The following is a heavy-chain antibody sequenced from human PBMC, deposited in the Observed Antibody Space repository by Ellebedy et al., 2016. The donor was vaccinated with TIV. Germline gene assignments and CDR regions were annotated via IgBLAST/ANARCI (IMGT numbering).Heavy chain of an antibody. J-gene: IGHJ2*01. D-gene: IGHD2-15*01. CDR2: IIPIFGTA. V-gene: IGHV1-69*13. CDR1: GGTFSSYA. Sequence: SVKVSXKASGGTFSSYAISWVRQAPGQGLEWMGGIIPIFGTANYAQKFQGRVTITADESTSTAYMELSSLRSEDTAVYYCAREYCSGGSCYYHWYFDRWGRGTLVTVSS. CDR3: AREYCSGGSCYYHWYFDR.